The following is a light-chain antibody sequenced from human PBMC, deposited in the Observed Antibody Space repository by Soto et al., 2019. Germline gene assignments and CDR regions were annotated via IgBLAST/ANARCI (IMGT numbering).Light chain of an antibody. V-gene: IGKV3-20*01. CDR1: QSVTGRS. J-gene: IGKJ1*01. CDR2: DAS. CDR3: QQYGTAPRT. Sequence: LTQSPGTLSLSPGDRATLSCRASQSVTGRSLAWYQQKPGQAPRLLISDASTRASGIPDRFSGSGSGTDFTLTISRLEPEDFAVYYCQQYGTAPRTFGQGTKVDSK.